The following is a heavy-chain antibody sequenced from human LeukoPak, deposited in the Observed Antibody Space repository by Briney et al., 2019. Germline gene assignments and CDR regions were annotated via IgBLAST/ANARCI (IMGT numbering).Heavy chain of an antibody. V-gene: IGHV3-64D*09. D-gene: IGHD6-13*01. J-gene: IGHJ4*02. CDR2: ISTNGGST. CDR1: GFTFSGYA. CDR3: FTYRSSWWVFDY. Sequence: PGGSLRLSCSASGFTFSGYAMHWVRQAPGKGLEHVSAISTNGGSTYYADSAKGRFTISRDNSKNTLYLQMSSLRAEDTAVYYCFTYRSSWWVFDYGGQGTLVTVS.